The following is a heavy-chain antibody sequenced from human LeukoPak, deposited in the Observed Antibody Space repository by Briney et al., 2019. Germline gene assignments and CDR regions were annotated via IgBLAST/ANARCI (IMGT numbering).Heavy chain of an antibody. D-gene: IGHD6-13*01. CDR3: ARESSSWYVDY. V-gene: IGHV1-2*06. J-gene: IGHJ4*02. Sequence: GASVKVSCKASGYTFTSYDINWVRQATGQGLEWMGRINPNSGGTNYAQKFQGRVTMTRDTSISTAYMELSRLRSDDTAVYYCARESSSWYVDYWGQGTLVTVSS. CDR1: GYTFTSYD. CDR2: INPNSGGT.